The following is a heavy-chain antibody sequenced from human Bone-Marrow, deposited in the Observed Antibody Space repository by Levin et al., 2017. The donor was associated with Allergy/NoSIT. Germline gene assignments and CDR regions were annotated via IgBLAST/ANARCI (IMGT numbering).Heavy chain of an antibody. Sequence: GESLKISCAASGFTFSSYGMHWVRQAPGKGLEWVAVISYDGSNKYYADSVKGRFTISRDNSKNTLYLQMNSLRAEDTAVYYCAKRPGGKKQTENRYNWFDPWGQGTLVTVSS. J-gene: IGHJ5*02. CDR2: ISYDGSNK. V-gene: IGHV3-30*18. CDR1: GFTFSSYG. D-gene: IGHD1-14*01. CDR3: AKRPGGKKQTENRYNWFDP.